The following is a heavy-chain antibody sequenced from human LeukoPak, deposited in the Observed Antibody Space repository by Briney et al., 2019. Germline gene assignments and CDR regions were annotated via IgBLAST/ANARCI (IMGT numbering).Heavy chain of an antibody. CDR2: ISLNGETT. V-gene: IGHV3-23*01. D-gene: IGHD6-19*01. CDR1: GFSVSSFG. J-gene: IGHJ4*02. CDR3: AQGFSSGWYPY. Sequence: PGGSLRLSCAVSGFSVSSFGMSWVRQAPGKGLEWISVISLNGETTCYADSVKGRFTISRDNSKNTLYLQLTSLRAEDTAVYYCAQGFSSGWYPYWGQGSLVSVSS.